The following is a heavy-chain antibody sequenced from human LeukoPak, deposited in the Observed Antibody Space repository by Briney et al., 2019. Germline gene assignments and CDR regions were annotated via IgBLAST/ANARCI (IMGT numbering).Heavy chain of an antibody. V-gene: IGHV4-31*03. D-gene: IGHD3-22*01. Sequence: QPSQTLSLTCTVSGGSISSGGYYWSWIRQHPGKGLEWIGYIYYSGSTYYNPSLKSRVTISVDTSKNQFSLKLSSVTAADTAVYYCARDTYDSSGLLGYWGQGTLVTVSS. CDR2: IYYSGST. CDR1: GGSISSGGYY. CDR3: ARDTYDSSGLLGY. J-gene: IGHJ4*02.